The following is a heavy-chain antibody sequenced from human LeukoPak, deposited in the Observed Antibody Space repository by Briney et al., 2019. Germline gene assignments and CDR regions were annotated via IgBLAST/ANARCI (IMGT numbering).Heavy chain of an antibody. CDR3: AREIRGIAVAGTAGFDY. CDR2: IYSGGST. Sequence: GGSLRLSCAASGFTVSSNYMSWVRQAPGKGLGWVSVIYSGGSTYYADSVKGRFTISRDNSKNTLYLQMSSLRAEDTAVYYCAREIRGIAVAGTAGFDYWGQGTLVTVSS. J-gene: IGHJ4*02. V-gene: IGHV3-66*01. CDR1: GFTVSSNY. D-gene: IGHD6-19*01.